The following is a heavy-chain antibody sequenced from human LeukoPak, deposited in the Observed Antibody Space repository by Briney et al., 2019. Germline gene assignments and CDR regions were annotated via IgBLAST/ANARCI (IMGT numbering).Heavy chain of an antibody. J-gene: IGHJ1*01. CDR2: IRNDGSYE. D-gene: IGHD3-10*01. CDR3: AKSTFMVREQIDH. Sequence: GGSLRLSCAASGFTFSSYAMHWVRQAPGKGLEWVAFIRNDGSYEKFADSVKGRFTISRDNSRKTTSLQMNSLRPDDTAVYYCAKSTFMVREQIDHWGQGTLVSVSS. CDR1: GFTFSSYA. V-gene: IGHV3-30*02.